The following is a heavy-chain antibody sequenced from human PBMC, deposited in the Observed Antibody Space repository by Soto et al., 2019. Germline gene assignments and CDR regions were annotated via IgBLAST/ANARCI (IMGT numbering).Heavy chain of an antibody. J-gene: IGHJ5*02. D-gene: IGHD2-15*01. CDR2: ISSSSSTI. CDR1: GFTFSSYS. Sequence: PGGSLRLSCAASGFTFSSYSMNWVRQAPGKGLEWVSYISSSSSTIYYADSVKGRFTISRDNAKNSLYLQMNSLRDEDTAVYYCARQRRDCSGGSCYFGWFDPWGQGTLVTVS. V-gene: IGHV3-48*02. CDR3: ARQRRDCSGGSCYFGWFDP.